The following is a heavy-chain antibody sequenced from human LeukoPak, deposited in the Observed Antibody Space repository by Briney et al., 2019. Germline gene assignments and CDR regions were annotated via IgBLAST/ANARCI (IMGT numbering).Heavy chain of an antibody. J-gene: IGHJ4*02. V-gene: IGHV3-11*04. D-gene: IGHD3-10*01. CDR3: ASGEWYHPGYFDY. CDR2: ISSSSSTI. Sequence: KAGGSLRLSCAASGFTFSDYYMSWRRQAPGQGLEGWSYISSSSSTIDYADSVKGRFTISRDNAKNSLYLQMNSLRAEETAVYYCASGEWYHPGYFDYWGQGTLVTVSP. CDR1: GFTFSDYY.